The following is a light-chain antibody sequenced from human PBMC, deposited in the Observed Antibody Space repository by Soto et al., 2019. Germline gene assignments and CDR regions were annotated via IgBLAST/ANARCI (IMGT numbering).Light chain of an antibody. Sequence: DIQMTQSPSSLYASEGDRVTITCRASQSVNIWLAWYRQKPGKAPNLLIYDASTLQSGVPSRFSGSGAGTDLTLTISSLQPDDFATYYCQQYDSFPRTFGQGPRV. CDR1: QSVNIW. J-gene: IGKJ1*01. V-gene: IGKV1-5*01. CDR3: QQYDSFPRT. CDR2: DAS.